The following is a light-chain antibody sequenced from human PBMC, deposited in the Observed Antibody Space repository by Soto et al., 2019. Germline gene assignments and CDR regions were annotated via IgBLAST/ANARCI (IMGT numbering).Light chain of an antibody. CDR3: QQTYISPPT. Sequence: DIQMTQSPSSLSASVGDRVTITCRASETTANYLNWYQHKPGKAPKLLIHSASSSQSGVPSRFSGRGSGTDFTLTINSLQPEDFATYSCQQTYISPPTFGGGTKVAIK. V-gene: IGKV1-39*01. CDR2: SAS. CDR1: ETTANY. J-gene: IGKJ4*01.